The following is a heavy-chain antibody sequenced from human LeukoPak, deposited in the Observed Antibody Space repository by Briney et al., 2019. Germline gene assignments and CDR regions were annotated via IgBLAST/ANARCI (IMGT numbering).Heavy chain of an antibody. D-gene: IGHD3-10*01. CDR3: ARDANTMVRGAIDY. V-gene: IGHV1-18*04. CDR2: ISAYNGNT. CDR1: GYTFTSYG. Sequence: ASVNVSCKASGYTFTSYGISWVRQSPGQGLEWRGWISAYNGNTKYAQKLQGRVTMTTDTSTSTAYMELRSLRSDDTAVYYCARDANTMVRGAIDYWGQGTLVTVSS. J-gene: IGHJ4*02.